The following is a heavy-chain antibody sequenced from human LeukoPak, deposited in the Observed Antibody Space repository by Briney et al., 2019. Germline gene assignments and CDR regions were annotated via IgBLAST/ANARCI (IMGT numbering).Heavy chain of an antibody. J-gene: IGHJ5*02. D-gene: IGHD3-10*01. Sequence: GGSLRLSCAASGFTFSSYWMSWVRQAPGKGLEWVANIKQDGSEKYYVDSVKGRFTISRDNAKNSLYLQMNSLRAEDTAVYYCARDLGEYYYGSGRFGWFDPWGQGTLVTVSS. V-gene: IGHV3-7*01. CDR2: IKQDGSEK. CDR3: ARDLGEYYYGSGRFGWFDP. CDR1: GFTFSSYW.